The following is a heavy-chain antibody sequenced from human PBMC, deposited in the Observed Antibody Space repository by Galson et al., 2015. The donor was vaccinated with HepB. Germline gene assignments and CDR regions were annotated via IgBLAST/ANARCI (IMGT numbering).Heavy chain of an antibody. D-gene: IGHD6-6*01. CDR1: GDTFTTFG. CDR3: ARARYSTSPPDY. CDR2: ISAYNGNT. Sequence: SGDTFTTFGISWVRQAPGQGLEWMGWISAYNGNTNYAQNLQGRVTMTTDTSTSTAYMVLRSLRSDDTAIYYCARARYSTSPPDYWGQGTLVTVSS. J-gene: IGHJ4*02. V-gene: IGHV1-18*04.